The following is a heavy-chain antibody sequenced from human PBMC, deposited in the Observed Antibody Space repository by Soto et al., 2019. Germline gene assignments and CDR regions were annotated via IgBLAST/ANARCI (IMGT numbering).Heavy chain of an antibody. CDR3: ARVTQSDSSGYYSLIDY. CDR1: GFTFSSYA. J-gene: IGHJ4*02. CDR2: ISYDGSNK. V-gene: IGHV3-30-3*01. D-gene: IGHD3-22*01. Sequence: QVQLVESGGGVAQPGRSLRLSCAASGFTFSSYAMHWVRQAPGKGLEWVAVISYDGSNKYYADSVKGRFTISRDNSKNTLYLQMNSLRAEDTAVYYCARVTQSDSSGYYSLIDYWGQGTLVTVSS.